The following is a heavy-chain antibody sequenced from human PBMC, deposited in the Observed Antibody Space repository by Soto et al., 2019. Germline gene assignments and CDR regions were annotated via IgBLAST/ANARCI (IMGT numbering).Heavy chain of an antibody. CDR1: GYPFTRYS. V-gene: IGHV1-18*04. Sequence: KVSCKASGYPFTRYSIRWVRQAPGQGLEWTGWISGYNGDTEYSKNFQGRLTMTIDTSTTTASMELRSLRSDDTAVYYCARASLTIFGAPYGMDVWGQGTSVTVSS. CDR3: ARASLTIFGAPYGMDV. J-gene: IGHJ6*02. CDR2: ISGYNGDT. D-gene: IGHD3-3*01.